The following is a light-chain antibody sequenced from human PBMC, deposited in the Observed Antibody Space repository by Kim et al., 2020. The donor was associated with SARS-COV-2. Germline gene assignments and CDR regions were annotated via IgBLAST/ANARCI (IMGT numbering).Light chain of an antibody. J-gene: IGLJ1*01. V-gene: IGLV2-14*03. CDR3: CSFTTSSTYV. Sequence: GQSITISCTGTHSDIGGYKYVSWYQQQPGKAPKLIIYNVDDRPSGVSSRFSGFKFGNTASLTISGLQAEDEADYYCCSFTTSSTYVFGPGTKVTVL. CDR2: NVD. CDR1: HSDIGGYKY.